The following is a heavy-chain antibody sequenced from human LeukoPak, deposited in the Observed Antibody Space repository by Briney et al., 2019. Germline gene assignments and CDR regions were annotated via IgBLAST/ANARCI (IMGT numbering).Heavy chain of an antibody. D-gene: IGHD2-8*01. CDR3: ASAPGYCTNGVCYTHWYFDL. V-gene: IGHV3-23*01. J-gene: IGHJ2*01. Sequence: GGSLRLSCAASGFTVSSNYINWVRQAPGKGLEWVSAISGSGGSTYYADSVKGRFTISRDNSKNTLYLQMNSLRAEDTAVYYCASAPGYCTNGVCYTHWYFDLWGRGTLVTVSS. CDR1: GFTVSSNY. CDR2: ISGSGGST.